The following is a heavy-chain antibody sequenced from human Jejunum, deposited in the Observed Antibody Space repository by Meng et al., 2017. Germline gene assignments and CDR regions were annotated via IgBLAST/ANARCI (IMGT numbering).Heavy chain of an antibody. CDR1: WGCSTGWDW. J-gene: IGHJ4*02. V-gene: IGHV4-4*02. D-gene: IGHD7-27*01. CDR3: ARDPRTNWASRHFDY. Sequence: SGPGLVGACGDLDPPCGVFWGCSTGWDWWTCGRPAPGEGQVLGGEISNRGNTNYNPSLKSRVAISLDRSKNEFSLTVDSVTAADAAMYYCARDPRTNWASRHFDYWGQGTLVTVSS. CDR2: ISNRGNT.